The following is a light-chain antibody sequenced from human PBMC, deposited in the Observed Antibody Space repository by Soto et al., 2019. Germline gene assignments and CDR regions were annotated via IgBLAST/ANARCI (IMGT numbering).Light chain of an antibody. CDR2: DAS. Sequence: DIQMTQSPSSLSASVGDRVTITCQASQDISNYLNWYQQKPGKAPKLLIYDASNLETGVQSRFSGSGSGTDFTFTIRSLQPEDIATXXXXXXXXXXXXVXQGTRLEI. CDR3: XXXXXXXXX. J-gene: IGKJ5*01. V-gene: IGKV1-33*01. CDR1: QDISNY.